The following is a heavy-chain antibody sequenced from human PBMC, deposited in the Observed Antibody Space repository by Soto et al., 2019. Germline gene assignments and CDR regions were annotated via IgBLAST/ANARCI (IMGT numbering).Heavy chain of an antibody. D-gene: IGHD2-21*01. J-gene: IGHJ4*02. Sequence: QITLKESGPTLVKPTQTLTLTCTFSGFSLSTSGVGVGWIRQPPGKALEWLALIYWADDKRYSPSLRSRLTYPMDTSKNQVVLTMTNMDPVDTATYYSAHGGGEGLDYWGQGTLVTVSS. CDR1: GFSLSTSGVG. V-gene: IGHV2-5*02. CDR2: IYWADDK. CDR3: AHGGGEGLDY.